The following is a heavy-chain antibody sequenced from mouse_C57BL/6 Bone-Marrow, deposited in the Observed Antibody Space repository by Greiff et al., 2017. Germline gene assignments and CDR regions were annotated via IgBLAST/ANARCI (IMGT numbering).Heavy chain of an antibody. CDR2: IYPGGGYT. J-gene: IGHJ2*01. CDR3: AGYRLNYFDY. CDR1: GYTFTNYW. Sequence: VKLMESGAELVRPGTSVKMSCKASGYTFTNYWIGWAKQRPGHGLEWIGDIYPGGGYTNYNEKFKGKATLTADKSSSTAYMQFSSLTSEDSAIYYCAGYRLNYFDYWGQGTTLTVSS. D-gene: IGHD2-12*01. V-gene: IGHV1-63*01.